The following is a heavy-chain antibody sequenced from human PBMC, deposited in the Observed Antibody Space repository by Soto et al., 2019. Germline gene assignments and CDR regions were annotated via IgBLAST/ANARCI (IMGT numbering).Heavy chain of an antibody. J-gene: IGHJ6*02. CDR2: IYPGDSDT. D-gene: IGHD3-22*01. Sequence: GESLKISCKGSGYSFTSYWIGWVRQMPGKGLEWMGIIYPGDSDTRYSPSFQGQVTISADKSISTAYLQWSSLKASDTAMYYCARTESGYYVSYGMDVWGQGTTVTVSS. CDR3: ARTESGYYVSYGMDV. CDR1: GYSFTSYW. V-gene: IGHV5-51*01.